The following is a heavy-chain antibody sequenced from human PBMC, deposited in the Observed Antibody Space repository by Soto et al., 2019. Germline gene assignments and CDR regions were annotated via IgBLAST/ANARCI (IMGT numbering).Heavy chain of an antibody. V-gene: IGHV1-69*01. CDR3: ARGVGGTSGDFARERFYYHHLDV. Sequence: SVKVSCKASGGTFSGYAINWVRQAPVQGLEWMGGIIPMFGAEKYAQKFQGRVTITAAYMELRSLRSEDTAVYYCARGVGGTSGDFARERFYYHHLDVWGQGTTVTVSS. D-gene: IGHD1-7*01. J-gene: IGHJ6*02. CDR1: GGTFSGYA. CDR2: IIPMFGAE.